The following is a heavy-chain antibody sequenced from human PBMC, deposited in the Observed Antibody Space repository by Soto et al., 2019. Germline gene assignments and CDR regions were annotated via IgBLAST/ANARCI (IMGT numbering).Heavy chain of an antibody. V-gene: IGHV1-2*02. D-gene: IGHD2-2*02. J-gene: IGHJ5*02. CDR1: GYTFTGYY. Sequence: ASVKVSCKASGYTFTGYYMHWVRQAPGQGLEWMGWINPNSGGTNYAQKFQGRVTMTRDTSISTAYMELSRLRSEDTAVYYCARDRPRGIVVVPAATPGGDNWFDPWGQGTMVTV. CDR3: ARDRPRGIVVVPAATPGGDNWFDP. CDR2: INPNSGGT.